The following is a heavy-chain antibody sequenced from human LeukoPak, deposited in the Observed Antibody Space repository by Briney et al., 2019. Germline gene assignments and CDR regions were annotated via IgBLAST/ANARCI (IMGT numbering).Heavy chain of an antibody. CDR1: GFTLDDYA. Sequence: PGRSLRLSCAVSGFTLDDYAMHWVRQVPGKGLEWVSGINWNSDSIGYADSVKGRFTTSRDNAENSLYLQMNSLRAEDTAFYYCAINGGGDSGYGNFDYWGQGTLVTVSS. D-gene: IGHD5-12*01. V-gene: IGHV3-9*01. J-gene: IGHJ4*02. CDR2: INWNSDSI. CDR3: AINGGGDSGYGNFDY.